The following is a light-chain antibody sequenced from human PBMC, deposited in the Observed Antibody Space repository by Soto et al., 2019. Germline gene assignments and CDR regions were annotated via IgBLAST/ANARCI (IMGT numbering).Light chain of an antibody. CDR3: QQYYSIPRT. J-gene: IGKJ2*01. CDR1: QRGLYSSNNKNF. V-gene: IGKV4-1*01. CDR2: RAS. Sequence: DIVMTQSPDSLAVSLGERATINCKSSQRGLYSSNNKNFLAWYQQKPGQPPKLLIYRASTRESGVPDRFSGSGSGTDFTLTISSLQAEDVAVYYCQQYYSIPRTFGQGTKLEIK.